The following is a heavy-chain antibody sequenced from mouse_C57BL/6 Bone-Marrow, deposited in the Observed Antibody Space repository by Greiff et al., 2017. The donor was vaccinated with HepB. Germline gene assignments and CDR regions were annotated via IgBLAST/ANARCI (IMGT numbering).Heavy chain of an antibody. CDR1: GFTFNDYH. D-gene: IGHD1-1*01. V-gene: IGHV7-4*01. J-gene: IGHJ3*01. CDR3: VKALSSGSSYTWFAY. CDR2: LRNKANGYAT. Sequence: EVKLVESGGGLVQPGASLRLSCAASGFTFNDYHMSWVRQPPGKAPEWLALLRNKANGYATEYTASVKGRFTISRDNSQNILYLQMNPLRAEDSATYYCVKALSSGSSYTWFAYWGQGTLVTVSA.